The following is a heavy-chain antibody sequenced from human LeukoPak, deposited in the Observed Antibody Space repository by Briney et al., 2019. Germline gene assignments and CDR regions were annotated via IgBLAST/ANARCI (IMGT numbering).Heavy chain of an antibody. CDR1: GFSFSSYS. CDR2: ISSSSSYI. D-gene: IGHD3-22*01. CDR3: ASGVDYYDSSGYTDDY. V-gene: IGHV3-21*01. Sequence: GGSLRLSCAASGFSFSSYSMNWVRQAPGKGLEWVSSISSSSSYIYYVDSVKGRFTISRDNAKNSLYLQMNSLRAEDTAVYYCASGVDYYDSSGYTDDYWGQGTLVTVSS. J-gene: IGHJ4*02.